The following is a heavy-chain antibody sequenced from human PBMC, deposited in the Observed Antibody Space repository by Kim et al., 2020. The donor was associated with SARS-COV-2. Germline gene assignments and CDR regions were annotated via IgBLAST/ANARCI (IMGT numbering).Heavy chain of an antibody. J-gene: IGHJ4*02. V-gene: IGHV4-61*02. Sequence: SETLSLTCTVSGGSISSGSYYWSWIRQPAGKGLEWIGRIYTSGSTNYNPSLKSRVTITVDTSKNQFSLKLSPVTAADTAVYYCAREHLRDGADYWGQGTLVTVSS. CDR2: IYTSGST. CDR1: GGSISSGSYY. CDR3: AREHLRDGADY.